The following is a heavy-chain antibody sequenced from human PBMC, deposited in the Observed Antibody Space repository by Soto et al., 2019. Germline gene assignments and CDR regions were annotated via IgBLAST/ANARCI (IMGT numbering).Heavy chain of an antibody. CDR2: MNPNSGNT. D-gene: IGHD3-3*01. CDR3: ARGCITIFGVVIICY. CDR1: GYTFTSYD. V-gene: IGHV1-8*01. Sequence: QVQLVQSGAEVKKPGASVKVSCKASGYTFTSYDINWVRQATGQGLEWMGWMNPNSGNTGYAQKFQGRVTMTRNTSXXTAYMELSSLRSEATAVYYCARGCITIFGVVIICYWGQGTLVTVSS. J-gene: IGHJ4*02.